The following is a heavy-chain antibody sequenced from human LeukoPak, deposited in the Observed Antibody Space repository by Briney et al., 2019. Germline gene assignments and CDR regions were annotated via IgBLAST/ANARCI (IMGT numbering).Heavy chain of an antibody. CDR2: IYESGST. V-gene: IGHV4-34*01. D-gene: IGHD2-15*01. J-gene: IGHJ4*02. Sequence: SETLSLTCAVYGESLNSYYCSWIRQPPGKGLEWIGEIYESGSTEYNPSLKSRVTISMVPSKQQFSLSLTSVTAADTAVYYCARGAWATRLGSWGLRTPVIVSS. CDR1: GESLNSYY. CDR3: ARGAWATRLGS.